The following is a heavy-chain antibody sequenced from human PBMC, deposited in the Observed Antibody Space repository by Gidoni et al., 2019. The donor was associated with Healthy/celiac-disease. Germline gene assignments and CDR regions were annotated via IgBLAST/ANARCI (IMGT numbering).Heavy chain of an antibody. J-gene: IGHJ4*02. CDR3: ARLGHIAVAGRKYFDY. CDR2: IYYSGST. V-gene: IGHV4-39*01. D-gene: IGHD6-19*01. Sequence: QLQLQESGPGLVKPSETLSLTCTVSGGSISSSSYYWGWIRQPPGKGLEWIGSIYYSGSTYYNPSLKSRVTISVDTSKNQFSLKLSSVTAADTAVYYCARLGHIAVAGRKYFDYWGQGTLVTVSS. CDR1: GGSISSSSYY.